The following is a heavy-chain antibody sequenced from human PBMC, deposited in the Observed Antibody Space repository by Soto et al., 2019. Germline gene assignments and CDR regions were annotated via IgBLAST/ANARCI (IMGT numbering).Heavy chain of an antibody. CDR3: ARVRGRLLRFDP. Sequence: QMQLQESGPGLVKPSQTLSLTCTVSGGSISSGDYYWSWIRQPPGKGLEWIGYIYYSGSTNYNPSLKRRXXIXVXXSKNQFSLTLSSVTAADTAVYYCARVRGRLLRFDPWGQGTLVTVSS. V-gene: IGHV4-30-4*01. CDR1: GGSISSGDYY. D-gene: IGHD2-15*01. J-gene: IGHJ5*02. CDR2: IYYSGST.